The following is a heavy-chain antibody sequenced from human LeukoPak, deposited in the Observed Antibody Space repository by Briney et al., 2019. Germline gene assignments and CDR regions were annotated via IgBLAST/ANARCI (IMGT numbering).Heavy chain of an antibody. V-gene: IGHV3-7*01. Sequence: GGSLRLSCAASGSASEFNFKTSWMSWVRQAPGKGLECVANIKQDGSEKYYVDSVKGRFTISRDKSRNTLYLQMSSLTTEDTGVYYCARHFDSRRSISEKGTYWGQGTLVIVSS. CDR1: GSASEFNFKTSW. J-gene: IGHJ4*02. CDR3: ARHFDSRRSISEKGTY. CDR2: IKQDGSEK. D-gene: IGHD3-9*01.